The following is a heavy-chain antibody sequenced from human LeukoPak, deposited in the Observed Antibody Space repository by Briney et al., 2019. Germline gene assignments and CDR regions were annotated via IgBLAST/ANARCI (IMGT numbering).Heavy chain of an antibody. J-gene: IGHJ4*02. CDR2: ISYDGSNK. Sequence: GRSLRLSCAASGFTFSSYAMHWVRQAPGKGLEGVAVISYDGSNKYYADSVKGRFTISRDNSKNTLYLQMNSLRAEDTAVYYCARSLWCSGGSCCSAVLDYWGQGTLVTVSS. D-gene: IGHD2-15*01. CDR1: GFTFSSYA. CDR3: ARSLWCSGGSCCSAVLDY. V-gene: IGHV3-30*01.